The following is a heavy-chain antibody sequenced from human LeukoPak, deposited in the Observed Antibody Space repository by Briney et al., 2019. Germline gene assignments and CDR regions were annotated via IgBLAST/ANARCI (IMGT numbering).Heavy chain of an antibody. CDR3: ARVASYSSGWYHGY. V-gene: IGHV1-69*05. CDR2: IIPIFGTA. Sequence: SVKISCKASGGTFSSYAISWERQAPGQGLEWMGGIIPIFGTANYAQKFQGRVTITTDESTSTAYMELSSLRSEDTAVYYCARVASYSSGWYHGYWGQGTLVTVSS. D-gene: IGHD6-19*01. CDR1: GGTFSSYA. J-gene: IGHJ4*02.